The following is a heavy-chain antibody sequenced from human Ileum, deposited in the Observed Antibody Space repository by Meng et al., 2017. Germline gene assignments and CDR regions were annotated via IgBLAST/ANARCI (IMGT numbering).Heavy chain of an antibody. CDR1: GFSFSDAW. Sequence: GGSLRLSCVGSGFSFSDAWMNWVRQAPGKGLEWVGRVSSKSDGGTTDYAAPVKGRVTIARDDSKNTFYLEMNSLKVEDTAIYYCRSLTYSRRFYIDYWGQGTLVTVSS. V-gene: IGHV3-15*01. CDR2: VSSKSDGGTT. D-gene: IGHD2-15*01. CDR3: RSLTYSRRFYIDY. J-gene: IGHJ4*02.